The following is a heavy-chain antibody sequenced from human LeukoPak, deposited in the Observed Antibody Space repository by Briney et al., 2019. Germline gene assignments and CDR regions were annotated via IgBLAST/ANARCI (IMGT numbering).Heavy chain of an antibody. J-gene: IGHJ6*02. Sequence: GGSLRLSCAASGFTVSINYMSWVRQAPGKGLEWVSVISGSGDNTYYANSVKGRFTVSRDNSMNTLYLQMNNLRGEDTALYYCTKGPYGNSIYYSMDVWGQGTTVTVSS. V-gene: IGHV3-23*01. CDR2: ISGSGDNT. CDR3: TKGPYGNSIYYSMDV. CDR1: GFTVSINY. D-gene: IGHD5-24*01.